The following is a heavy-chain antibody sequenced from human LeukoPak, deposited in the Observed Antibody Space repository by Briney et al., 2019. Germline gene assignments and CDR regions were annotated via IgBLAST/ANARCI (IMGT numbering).Heavy chain of an antibody. J-gene: IGHJ5*02. D-gene: IGHD2-2*01. CDR2: ISTSGRYI. CDR1: GFTLSTFD. V-gene: IGHV3-21*06. Sequence: GGSLRLSCAASGFTLSTFDMSWVRQAPGKGLEWVSSISTSGRYIYYRDSVKGRFTKSRDDAKNSLYLQMNSLAVEETAVYYCARADCSGSTCYLRHSWFDPWGQGTLVTVSS. CDR3: ARADCSGSTCYLRHSWFDP.